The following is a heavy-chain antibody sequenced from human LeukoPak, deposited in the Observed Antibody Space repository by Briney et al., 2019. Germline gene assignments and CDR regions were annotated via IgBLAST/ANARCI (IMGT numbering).Heavy chain of an antibody. CDR3: ARGAWSGSYLGAFDI. Sequence: GGSLRLSCAASGFTFSSYEMNWVRRAPGKGLEWVSYIRSSGNTIYYADSVKGRFTISRDNAKNSLYLQMNSLRAEDTAVYYCARGAWSGSYLGAFDIWGQGTMVTVSS. D-gene: IGHD3-3*01. J-gene: IGHJ3*02. CDR2: IRSSGNTI. V-gene: IGHV3-48*03. CDR1: GFTFSSYE.